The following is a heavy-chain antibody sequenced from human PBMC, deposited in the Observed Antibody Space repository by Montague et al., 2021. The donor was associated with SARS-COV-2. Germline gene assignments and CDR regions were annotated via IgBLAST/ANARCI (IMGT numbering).Heavy chain of an antibody. CDR2: VSSDGYNK. Sequence: SLRLSCAASGFTFTNYAMHWVRQVPGKGLGWVAVVSSDGYNKFYADSVKGRFTISRDNSKNTLFLQMNSLGPEDTAVYYCAKDLVLRAARPDALDVWGQGTVVTVSS. CDR1: GFTFTNYA. J-gene: IGHJ3*01. D-gene: IGHD6-6*01. CDR3: AKDLVLRAARPDALDV. V-gene: IGHV3-30*04.